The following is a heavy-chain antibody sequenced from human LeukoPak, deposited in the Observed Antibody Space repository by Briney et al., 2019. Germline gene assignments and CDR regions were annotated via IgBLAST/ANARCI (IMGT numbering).Heavy chain of an antibody. D-gene: IGHD3-10*01. CDR2: ISAYNGNT. CDR3: ARSRGFLWFGELSVDY. Sequence: ASVKVSCKASGYTFTSYGISWVRQAPGQGLEWMGWISAYNGNTNYAQKLQGRVTMTTDTSTSTAYMELRSLRSDDTAVYYCARSRGFLWFGELSVDYWGQGTLVTVSS. J-gene: IGHJ4*02. V-gene: IGHV1-18*01. CDR1: GYTFTSYG.